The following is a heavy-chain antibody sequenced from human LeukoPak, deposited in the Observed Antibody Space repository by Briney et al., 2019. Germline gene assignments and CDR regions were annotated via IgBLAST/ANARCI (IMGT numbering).Heavy chain of an antibody. J-gene: IGHJ6*02. CDR1: VFTFIDDY. V-gene: IGHV3-11*01. CDR3: ARECLMGTLFYYGLDV. CDR2: ISSSGSTI. Sequence: GGALRLSCAASVFTFIDDYMSWSRQAPGKGLEWVSYISSSGSTIYYADSVKGRFTISRDNAKNSLYLQMNSLRAEDTAVYYCARECLMGTLFYYGLDVWGQGTTVTVSS. D-gene: IGHD5-24*01.